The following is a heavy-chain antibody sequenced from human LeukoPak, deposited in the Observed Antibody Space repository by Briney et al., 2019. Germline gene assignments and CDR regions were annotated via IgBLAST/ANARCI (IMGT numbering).Heavy chain of an antibody. CDR1: GFTFSSYG. J-gene: IGHJ4*02. CDR3: ARGGRYDSSGYLHYFDY. CDR2: ISYDGSNK. D-gene: IGHD3-22*01. V-gene: IGHV3-30*03. Sequence: GGSLRLSCAASGFTFSSYGMHWIRQAPGKGLEWVAVISYDGSNKYYADSVKGRFTISRDNSKNTLYLQMNSLRAEDTAVYYCARGGRYDSSGYLHYFDYWGQGTLVTVSS.